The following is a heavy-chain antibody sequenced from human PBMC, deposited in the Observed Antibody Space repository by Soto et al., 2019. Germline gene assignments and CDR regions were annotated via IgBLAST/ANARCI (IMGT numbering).Heavy chain of an antibody. D-gene: IGHD2-21*01. Sequence: QVQLQQWGAGLLKPSETLSLTCAVYGGSFSGYYWSWIRQPPGKGLEWIGEINHSGSTNYNPSLKSRVTISVDTSNNEVSLKLSSVTAADTAVYDCERDPGGGDFPWSWGQGTMVTVSS. CDR2: INHSGST. V-gene: IGHV4-34*01. J-gene: IGHJ3*01. CDR1: GGSFSGYY. CDR3: ERDPGGGDFPWS.